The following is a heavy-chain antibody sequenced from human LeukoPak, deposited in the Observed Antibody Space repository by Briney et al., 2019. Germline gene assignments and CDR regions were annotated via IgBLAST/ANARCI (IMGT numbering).Heavy chain of an antibody. CDR3: TTAGISGTRWYYNGMDV. V-gene: IGHV3-15*01. CDR2: IRSKIDGETI. CDR1: GFSFSNAY. J-gene: IGHJ6*02. Sequence: GGSLRLSCGASGFSFSNAYMSWVRQAPGKGPEWVGLIRSKIDGETIEYAAPVKDRFVISRDDSKNTVYLQMTSLKIEDTAVYYCTTAGISGTRWYYNGMDVWGQGTTVTVSS. D-gene: IGHD1-20*01.